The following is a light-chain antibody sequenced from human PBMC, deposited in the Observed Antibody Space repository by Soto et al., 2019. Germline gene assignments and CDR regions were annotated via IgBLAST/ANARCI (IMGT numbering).Light chain of an antibody. CDR3: SSYTSPNTLV. V-gene: IGLV2-14*01. Sequence: QSVLAQPASVSGSPGQSITISCTGTSCDIGGYDFVSWYQQHSGKAPKLMISEVSNRPSGVSNRFSGSKSGNTASLTISGLQAEDEADYYCSSYTSPNTLVFGTGTKLTVL. CDR1: SCDIGGYDF. CDR2: EVS. J-gene: IGLJ1*01.